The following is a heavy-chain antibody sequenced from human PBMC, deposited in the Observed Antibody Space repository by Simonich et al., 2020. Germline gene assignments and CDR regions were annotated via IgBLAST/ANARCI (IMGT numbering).Heavy chain of an antibody. V-gene: IGHV1-2*02. CDR3: ARGRIAAAGTYYYYYMDV. Sequence: QVQLVQSGAEVKKPGASVKVSCKASGYTFTGYYMHWVRQAPGQGLEEKGWINPNSGGKNYAQKFQGRGTMTRDTSISTAYMELSRLRSDDTAVYYCARGRIAAAGTYYYYYMDVCGKGTTVTVSS. CDR2: INPNSGGK. CDR1: GYTFTGYY. D-gene: IGHD6-13*01. J-gene: IGHJ6*03.